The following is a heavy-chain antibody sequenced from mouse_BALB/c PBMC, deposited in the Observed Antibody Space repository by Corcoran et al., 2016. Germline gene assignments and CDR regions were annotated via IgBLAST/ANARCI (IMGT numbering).Heavy chain of an antibody. CDR2: INTYTGEP. CDR3: ARGHYYGSGYNNYAIYY. CDR1: GYTFTNYG. V-gene: IGHV9-1*02. Sequence: QIQLVQSGPELKKPGETVKISCKASGYTFTNYGMNWVKQAPGKGLKWMGWINTYTGEPTYADDFKGRFSFSLETSDSTAYLQINNRKNEDRATYFCARGHYYGSGYNNYAIYYWDQGPSATVSS. D-gene: IGHD1-1*01. J-gene: IGHJ4*01.